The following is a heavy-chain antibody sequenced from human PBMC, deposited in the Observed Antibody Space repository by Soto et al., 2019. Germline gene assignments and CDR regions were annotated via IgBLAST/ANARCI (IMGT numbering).Heavy chain of an antibody. Sequence: GGSLRLSCAASGFTFSNAWMSWVRQAPGRGLEWVGRIKSKTDGGTTDYAAPVKGRFTISRDDSKNTLYLQMNSLKTEDTAVYYCTTDLDSSSWYRSHYSGMDVWAQGTALTISS. J-gene: IGHJ6*02. CDR3: TTDLDSSSWYRSHYSGMDV. CDR1: GFTFSNAW. CDR2: IKSKTDGGTT. V-gene: IGHV3-15*01. D-gene: IGHD6-13*01.